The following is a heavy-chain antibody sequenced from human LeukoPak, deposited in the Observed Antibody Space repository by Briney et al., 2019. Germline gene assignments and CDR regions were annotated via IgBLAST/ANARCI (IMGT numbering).Heavy chain of an antibody. CDR1: VFTLSGYW. Sequence: GGSLRLSCAASVFTLSGYWMHGLRQGPGKGLVWVSRINRDGSSTSYADSVKGRFTIYRDNAKNTLYLQMNSLRAEDTAVYYCAHDSSGYKRALDIWGQGTMATVSS. CDR3: AHDSSGYKRALDI. V-gene: IGHV3-74*01. J-gene: IGHJ3*02. CDR2: INRDGSST. D-gene: IGHD3-22*01.